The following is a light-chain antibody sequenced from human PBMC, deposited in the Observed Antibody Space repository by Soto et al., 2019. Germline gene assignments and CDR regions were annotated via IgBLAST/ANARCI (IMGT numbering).Light chain of an antibody. J-gene: IGLJ1*01. CDR3: CSYAGSGTYV. CDR2: EGS. Sequence: QSVLTQPASVSGSPGQSITISCTKTSSDVGSYNLVSWYQQHPAKAPKLIIYEGSKRPSAVSSRFSGSDSGNTASLTNSGLQAEDEADYYCCSYAGSGTYVFGGGTKVTVL. CDR1: SSDVGSYNL. V-gene: IGLV2-23*01.